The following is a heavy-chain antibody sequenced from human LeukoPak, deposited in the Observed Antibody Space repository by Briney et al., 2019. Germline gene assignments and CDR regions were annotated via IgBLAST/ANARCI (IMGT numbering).Heavy chain of an antibody. V-gene: IGHV7-4-1*02. Sequence: ASVKVSCKASGYTFTSYAMNWVRQAPGQGLEWMGWINTNTGNPTYAQGFTGRFVFSLDTSVSTAYLQISSLKAEDTAVYYCARVAGSVLWFGELPPFDYWGQGTLVTVSS. CDR3: ARVAGSVLWFGELPPFDY. CDR2: INTNTGNP. CDR1: GYTFTSYA. D-gene: IGHD3-10*01. J-gene: IGHJ4*02.